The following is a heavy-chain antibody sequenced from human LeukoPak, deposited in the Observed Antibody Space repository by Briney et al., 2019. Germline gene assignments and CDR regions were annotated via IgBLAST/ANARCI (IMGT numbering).Heavy chain of an antibody. CDR3: ARVRQLPGGDNVWFGELLSEISYYGMDV. Sequence: PGGSLRLSCAASGFTFSSYAMSWVRQAPGKGLEWVSVISGSGGSTYYAYSVKGRFTISRDNAKNSLYLQMNSLRAEDTAVYYCARVRQLPGGDNVWFGELLSEISYYGMDVWGQGTTVTVSS. J-gene: IGHJ6*02. V-gene: IGHV3-23*01. CDR2: ISGSGGST. D-gene: IGHD3-10*01. CDR1: GFTFSSYA.